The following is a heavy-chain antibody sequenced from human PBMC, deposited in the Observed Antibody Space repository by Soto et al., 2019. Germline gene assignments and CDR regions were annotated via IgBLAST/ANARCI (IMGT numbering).Heavy chain of an antibody. CDR3: AHRRVSSLDSSGYYPFDY. CDR1: GFSLSTSGVG. Sequence: QITLKESGPTLVKPTQTLTLTCTFSGFSLSTSGVGVGWIRQPPGKALEWLALIYWDDDKRYSPSLKSRLTITKDTSKNQVVLTMTNMDPVDTATYYCAHRRVSSLDSSGYYPFDYWGQGTLVTVSS. J-gene: IGHJ4*02. CDR2: IYWDDDK. D-gene: IGHD3-22*01. V-gene: IGHV2-5*02.